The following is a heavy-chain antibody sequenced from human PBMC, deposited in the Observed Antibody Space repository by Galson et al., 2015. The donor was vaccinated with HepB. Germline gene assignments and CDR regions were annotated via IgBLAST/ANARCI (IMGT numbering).Heavy chain of an antibody. D-gene: IGHD3-10*01. CDR3: ARASPRVVAGLIMPDY. CDR2: ISSSSSYI. V-gene: IGHV3-21*01. J-gene: IGHJ4*02. Sequence: SLRLSCAASGFTFSSYSMNWVRQAPGKGLEWVSSISSSSSYIYYADSVKGRFTISRDNAKNSLYLQMNSLRAEDTAVYYCARASPRVVAGLIMPDYWGQGTLVTVSS. CDR1: GFTFSSYS.